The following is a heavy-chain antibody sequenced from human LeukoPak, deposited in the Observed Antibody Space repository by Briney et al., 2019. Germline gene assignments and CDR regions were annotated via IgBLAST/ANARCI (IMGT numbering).Heavy chain of an antibody. D-gene: IGHD1-7*01. J-gene: IGHJ5*02. CDR1: GYSFTSYW. CDR2: IYPGDSDT. Sequence: PGESLKISCKGSGYSFTSYWIGWVRQMPGKGLEWMGIIYPGDSDTRYSPSFQGQVTISADKSISTAYLQWSSLKASDTAMYYCARLGMLYNWNYGAGNWFDPWGQGTLVTVSS. V-gene: IGHV5-51*01. CDR3: ARLGMLYNWNYGAGNWFDP.